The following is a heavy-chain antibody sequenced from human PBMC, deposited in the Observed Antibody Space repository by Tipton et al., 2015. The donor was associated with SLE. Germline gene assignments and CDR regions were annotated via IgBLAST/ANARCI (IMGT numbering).Heavy chain of an antibody. J-gene: IGHJ4*02. CDR2: ITSDGSTS. V-gene: IGHV3-74*01. D-gene: IGHD5-24*01. Sequence: QLVQSGGGLVQPGGSLRLSCAASGFTFSSSWMHWVRQAPGKGLVWVSHITSDGSTSAYADSVRGRFTISRDNAKNTLYLQVNSLRVEDTGVYYCGRDLSYGSHEYWGQGTLVTVSS. CDR1: GFTFSSSW. CDR3: GRDLSYGSHEY.